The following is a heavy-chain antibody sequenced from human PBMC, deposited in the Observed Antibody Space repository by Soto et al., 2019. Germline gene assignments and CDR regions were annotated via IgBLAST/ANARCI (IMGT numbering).Heavy chain of an antibody. CDR3: AKGRGVVVVAATPLAY. V-gene: IGHV3-23*01. CDR2: ISGSGGST. CDR1: GFTFSSYA. Sequence: PGGSLRLSCAASGFTFSSYAMSWVRQAPGKGLEWVSAISGSGGSTYYADSVKGRFTISRDNSKNTLYLQMNSLRAEDTAVYYCAKGRGVVVVAATPLAYWGQGTLVTVSS. D-gene: IGHD2-15*01. J-gene: IGHJ4*02.